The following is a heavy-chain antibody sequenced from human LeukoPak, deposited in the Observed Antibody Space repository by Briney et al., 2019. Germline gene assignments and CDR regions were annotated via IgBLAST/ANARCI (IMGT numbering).Heavy chain of an antibody. V-gene: IGHV4-34*01. CDR3: ARDRNIVVVTAGRSAFDI. J-gene: IGHJ3*02. D-gene: IGHD2-21*02. CDR1: GGSFSGYY. Sequence: PSETLSLTCAVYGGSFSGYYWSWIRQPPGKGLEWIGEINHSGSTNYNPSLKSRVTISVDTSKNQFSLELSSVTAADTAVYYCARDRNIVVVTAGRSAFDIWGQGTMVTVSS. CDR2: INHSGST.